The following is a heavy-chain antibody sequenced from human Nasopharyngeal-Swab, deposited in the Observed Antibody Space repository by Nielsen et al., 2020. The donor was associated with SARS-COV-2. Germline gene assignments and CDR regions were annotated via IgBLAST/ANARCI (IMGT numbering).Heavy chain of an antibody. V-gene: IGHV4-59*08. CDR2: IYSTEIT. CDR3: ARSGYSYGSAPDY. CDR1: GGSIVSHY. D-gene: IGHD5-18*01. J-gene: IGHJ4*02. Sequence: SETLSLTCTVSGGSIVSHYWNWIRLSPGKGLEWIGYIYSTEITKYNPSLKSRVAMSIDTSKNQFSLNLNSVTATDTAVYYCARSGYSYGSAPDYWGQGTLVTVSS.